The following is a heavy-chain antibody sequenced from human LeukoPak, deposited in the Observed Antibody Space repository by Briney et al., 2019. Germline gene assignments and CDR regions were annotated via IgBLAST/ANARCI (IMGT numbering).Heavy chain of an antibody. CDR3: ARQSIAAAFHMDV. V-gene: IGHV4-39*01. CDR1: GGSISSSSYY. CDR2: INHSGST. J-gene: IGHJ6*03. D-gene: IGHD6-13*01. Sequence: SETLSLTCTVSGGSISSSSYYWDWIRQPPGKGLEWIGEINHSGSTNYNPSLKSRVTISVDTSKNQFSLKLSSVTAADTAVYYCARQSIAAAFHMDVWGKGTTVTISS.